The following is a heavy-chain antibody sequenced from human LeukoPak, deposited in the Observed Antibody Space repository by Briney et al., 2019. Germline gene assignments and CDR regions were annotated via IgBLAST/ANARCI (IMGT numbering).Heavy chain of an antibody. V-gene: IGHV3-21*01. CDR1: GFTFSSYS. D-gene: IGHD5-12*01. Sequence: PGGSLRLSCAASGFTFSSYSMNWVRQAPGKGLEWVSSISSSSSYIYYADSVKGRFTISRDNAKNSLYLQMNSLRAEDTAVYYCVSDSGLRLPILPLSCWGQGTLVTVSS. CDR2: ISSSSSYI. CDR3: VSDSGLRLPILPLSC. J-gene: IGHJ4*02.